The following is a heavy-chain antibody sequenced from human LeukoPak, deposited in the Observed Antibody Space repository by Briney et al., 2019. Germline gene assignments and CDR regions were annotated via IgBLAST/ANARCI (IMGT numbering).Heavy chain of an antibody. J-gene: IGHJ3*02. Sequence: KASETLSLTCTVSGGSISSSGYYWGWVRQPPGKGLEWIGNIYYSGKTYYNASLKSRVTISVDTSKNQFSLKLTSVTAADTAVYYCARHPRITDAFDIWGRGTMVTVSS. V-gene: IGHV4-39*01. CDR1: GGSISSSGYY. D-gene: IGHD1-14*01. CDR3: ARHPRITDAFDI. CDR2: IYYSGKT.